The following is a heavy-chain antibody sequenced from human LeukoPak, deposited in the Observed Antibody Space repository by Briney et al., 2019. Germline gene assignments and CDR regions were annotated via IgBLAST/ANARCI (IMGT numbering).Heavy chain of an antibody. J-gene: IGHJ4*02. CDR2: IAYDGSRA. CDR1: GFTFGCYG. CDR3: TRYNNDHFDY. Sequence: GGSLRLSCAGSGFTFGCYGMHWFRQTPGKGLEWVAVIAYDGSRAFYADSEKGRFTISRDNSKNTMSVQMDDLRAEDTAVYYCTRYNNDHFDYWGQGTLVTVSS. V-gene: IGHV3-33*01. D-gene: IGHD1-14*01.